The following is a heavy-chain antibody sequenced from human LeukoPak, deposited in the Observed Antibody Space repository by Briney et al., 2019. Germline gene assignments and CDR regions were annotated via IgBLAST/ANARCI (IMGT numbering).Heavy chain of an antibody. J-gene: IGHJ6*03. CDR2: INPKSGGT. V-gene: IGHV1-2*02. D-gene: IGHD1-26*01. Sequence: ASVKVSCKASGYTFTGYYIHWVRQAPGQGLEWMGWINPKSGGTNYAQKFQGRVTMTRDTSISTAYMELTRLRSDDTAVYYCAGGSSRFYYYMDVWGKGTTVTVSS. CDR1: GYTFTGYY. CDR3: AGGSSRFYYYMDV.